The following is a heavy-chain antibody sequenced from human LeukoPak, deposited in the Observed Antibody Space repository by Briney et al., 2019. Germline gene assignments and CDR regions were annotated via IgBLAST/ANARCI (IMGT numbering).Heavy chain of an antibody. CDR2: ISYDGSNK. CDR1: GFTFSSYA. Sequence: PGGSLRLSCAASGFTFSSYAMHWVRQAPGKGVEGVAVISYDGSNKYYADSVKGRFTISRDNSKNTLYLQMNSLRAEDTAVYYCARPREAAVFDYWGQGTLVTVSS. J-gene: IGHJ4*02. CDR3: ARPREAAVFDY. V-gene: IGHV3-30*04. D-gene: IGHD6-13*01.